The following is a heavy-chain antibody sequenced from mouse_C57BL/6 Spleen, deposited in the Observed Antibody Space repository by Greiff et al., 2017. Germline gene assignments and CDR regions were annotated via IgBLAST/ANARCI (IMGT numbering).Heavy chain of an antibody. CDR3: ARMTAQAFAY. Sequence: EVKLMESGGGLVKPGGSLKLSCAASGFTFSDYGMHWVRQAPEKGLEWVAYISSGSSASYYADTVKGRFTICRDNAKNTLFLQMPSLRAEDTAMYYCARMTAQAFAYWGQGTLVTVSA. D-gene: IGHD3-2*02. CDR2: ISSGSSAS. J-gene: IGHJ3*01. V-gene: IGHV5-17*01. CDR1: GFTFSDYG.